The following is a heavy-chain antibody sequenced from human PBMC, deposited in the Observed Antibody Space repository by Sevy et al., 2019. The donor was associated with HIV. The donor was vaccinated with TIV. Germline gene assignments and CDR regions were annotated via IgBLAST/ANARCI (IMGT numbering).Heavy chain of an antibody. D-gene: IGHD2-2*01. J-gene: IGHJ5*02. CDR1: DGSFSGYY. CDR3: ARSPPVVVVPGAPSWFDP. Sequence: SETLSLTCAVHDGSFSGYYWNWIRQLPGKGLEWIGEINESGINYYNPYLKSRVTISVDTSKKQFSLKLNSVTAVDSAVYSCARSPPVVVVPGAPSWFDPWGQGTLVTVSS. CDR2: INESGIN. V-gene: IGHV4-34*01.